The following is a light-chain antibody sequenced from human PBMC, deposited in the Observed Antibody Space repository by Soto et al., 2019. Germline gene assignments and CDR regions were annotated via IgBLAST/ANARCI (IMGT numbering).Light chain of an antibody. CDR3: QSYDSSLINYV. J-gene: IGLJ1*01. CDR1: SSDVAGYRY. Sequence: QSVLTQPRSVSGSPGQSVTISCTGTSSDVAGYRYVSWYQQHPGKAPKVIIYDVTQRPSGVPDRFSGSKSGNAASLTISGLQAEDEADYYCQSYDSSLINYVFGTGTKVT. V-gene: IGLV2-11*01. CDR2: DVT.